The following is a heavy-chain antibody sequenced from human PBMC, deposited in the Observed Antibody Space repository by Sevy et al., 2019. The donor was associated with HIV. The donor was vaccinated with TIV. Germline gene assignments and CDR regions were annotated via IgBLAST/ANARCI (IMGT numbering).Heavy chain of an antibody. V-gene: IGHV1-18*01. CDR3: ARSTQVAGRSNWFDP. D-gene: IGHD6-19*01. J-gene: IGHJ5*02. Sequence: ASVKVSCKASGYTFTTYGISWVRQAPGQGLEWMGWISTYNTVRNSAQKFHDRVTMTIDTSTSTAYMELRSLRSNDTAVYYCARSTQVAGRSNWFDPWGQGTLVTVSS. CDR1: GYTFTTYG. CDR2: ISTYNTVR.